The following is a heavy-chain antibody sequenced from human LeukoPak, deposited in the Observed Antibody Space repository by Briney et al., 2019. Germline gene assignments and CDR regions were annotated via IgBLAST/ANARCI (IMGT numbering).Heavy chain of an antibody. Sequence: PGGSLRLSCAASGFTFSSYDMHWVRQATGKGLEWVSAIGTAGDTYYPGSVKGRFTISRENAKNSLYLQMNSLRAGDTAVYYCARWGYYYDSSGYYGYFDYWGQGTLVTVSS. CDR3: ARWGYYYDSSGYYGYFDY. D-gene: IGHD3-22*01. J-gene: IGHJ4*02. CDR2: IGTAGDT. CDR1: GFTFSSYD. V-gene: IGHV3-13*01.